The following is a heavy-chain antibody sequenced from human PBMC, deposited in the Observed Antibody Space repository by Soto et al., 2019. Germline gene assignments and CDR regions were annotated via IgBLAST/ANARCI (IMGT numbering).Heavy chain of an antibody. CDR3: ARDGKIQVGTNYYYNMDV. J-gene: IGHJ6*02. CDR2: IWHDGSVK. Sequence: QVQLVESGGGVVQPGRSLRLSCAASEFAFSSHAMHWVRQAPGKGLEWVAVIWHDGSVKYYADSVKGRFTISRDNSKNTLYLEMSSLRDEDTAVYYCARDGKIQVGTNYYYNMDVWGHGTTVTVSS. V-gene: IGHV3-33*01. CDR1: EFAFSSHA. D-gene: IGHD5-18*01.